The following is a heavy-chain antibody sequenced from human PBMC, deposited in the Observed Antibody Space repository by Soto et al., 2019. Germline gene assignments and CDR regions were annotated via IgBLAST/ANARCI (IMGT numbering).Heavy chain of an antibody. CDR2: IYPGDSDT. D-gene: IGHD6-13*01. CDR1: GYSFTSYW. J-gene: IGHJ6*02. CDR3: ARPGLESGESYSSSWYCYYGMDV. V-gene: IGHV5-51*01. Sequence: GESLKISCKGAGYSFTSYWIGWVRQMPGKGLEWMGIIYPGDSDTRYSPSFQGQVTISADKSISTAYLQWSSLKASDTAMYYCARPGLESGESYSSSWYCYYGMDVWGQGTTVSVSS.